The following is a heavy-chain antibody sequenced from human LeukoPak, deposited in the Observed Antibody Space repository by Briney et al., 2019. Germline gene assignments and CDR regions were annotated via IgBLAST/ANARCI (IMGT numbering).Heavy chain of an antibody. CDR2: INPNSGGT. CDR1: GYTFTGYY. D-gene: IGHD6-25*01. CDR3: ARDKWGDLAAPFDY. V-gene: IGHV1-2*02. Sequence: ASVKVSCKASGYTFTGYYMHWVRQAPGQGLEWMGWINPNSGGTNYAQKFQGRVTMTRDTSISTAYMELSRLRSDDTAVYYCARDKWGDLAAPFDYWGQGTLVTVSS. J-gene: IGHJ4*02.